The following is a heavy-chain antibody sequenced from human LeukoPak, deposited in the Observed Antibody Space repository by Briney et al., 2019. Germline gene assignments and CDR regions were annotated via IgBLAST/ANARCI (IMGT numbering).Heavy chain of an antibody. CDR1: GGSISSGGYS. V-gene: IGHV4-30-2*01. Sequence: PSETLSLTCAVSGGSISSGGYSWSWIRQPPGTGLEWIGYIYHSGSTYYNPSLKSRVTISVDTSKNQFSLKLSSVTAADTAVYYCARGRAFDIWGQGTMVTVSS. CDR2: IYHSGST. CDR3: ARGRAFDI. J-gene: IGHJ3*02.